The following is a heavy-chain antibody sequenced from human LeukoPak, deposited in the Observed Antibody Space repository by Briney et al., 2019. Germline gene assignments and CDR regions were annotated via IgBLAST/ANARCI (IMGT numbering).Heavy chain of an antibody. CDR2: IYHSGRT. CDR1: GYSISNGYY. D-gene: IGHD3-22*01. V-gene: IGHV4-38-2*02. Sequence: SETLSLTCTVSGYSISNGYYWGWMRQPPGKGLEWIGSIYHSGRTHYNPSLKSRVTISVDTSKNQFSLRLSSVTAADTAVYYCARGYDGSGYYYRNWYFDLWGRGTLVTVSS. J-gene: IGHJ2*01. CDR3: ARGYDGSGYYYRNWYFDL.